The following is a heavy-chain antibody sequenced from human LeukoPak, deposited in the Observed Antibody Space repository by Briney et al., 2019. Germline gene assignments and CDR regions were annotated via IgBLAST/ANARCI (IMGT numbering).Heavy chain of an antibody. D-gene: IGHD2-2*01. CDR2: INPNSGGT. CDR1: GYTFTGYY. CDR3: ARDQSSTSWHDPYT. J-gene: IGHJ5*02. Sequence: ASVKVSCKASGYTFTGYYMHWVRQAPGQGLEWMGWINPNSGGTNYAQKFQGRVTMTRNTSISTAYMELSRLRSDDTAVYYCARDQSSTSWHDPYTWGQGTLVTVSS. V-gene: IGHV1-2*02.